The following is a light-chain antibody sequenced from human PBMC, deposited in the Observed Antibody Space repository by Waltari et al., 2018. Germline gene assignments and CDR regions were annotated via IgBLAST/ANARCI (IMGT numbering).Light chain of an antibody. V-gene: IGKV1-39*01. Sequence: DIQMTQAPSSLSASVGHRVTITCRASQSISNNLNWYQQKPGKAPKLLIYATSVLQSGVPSRFSGRGSGTDFTLTISSLQPEDFATYYCQQTYSTWTFGLGTAVEIK. J-gene: IGKJ1*01. CDR2: ATS. CDR1: QSISNN. CDR3: QQTYSTWT.